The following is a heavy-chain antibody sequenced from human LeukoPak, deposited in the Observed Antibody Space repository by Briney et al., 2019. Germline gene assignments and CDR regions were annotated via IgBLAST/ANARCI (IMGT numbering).Heavy chain of an antibody. CDR2: ISSSSSYI. CDR3: ARDFYYYDSSGIFH. D-gene: IGHD3-22*01. Sequence: PGGSLRLSCAASGFTFSSYSMNWVRQAPGKGLEWVSSISSSSSYIYYADSVKGRFTISRDNAKNTLYLQMNSLRAEDTAVYYCARDFYYYDSSGIFHWGQGTLVTVSS. J-gene: IGHJ4*02. V-gene: IGHV3-21*01. CDR1: GFTFSSYS.